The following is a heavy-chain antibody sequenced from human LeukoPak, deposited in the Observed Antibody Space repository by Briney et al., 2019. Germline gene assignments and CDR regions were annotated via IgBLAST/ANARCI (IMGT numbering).Heavy chain of an antibody. J-gene: IGHJ6*03. CDR1: GYTFTSYD. CDR3: ARGAAASTLYYYYYYMDV. Sequence: GASVKVSCKASGYTFTSYDINWVRQATGQGLEWMGWMNPNSGNTGYAQKFQGRVTITRNTSISTAYMGLSSLRSEDTAVYYCARGAAASTLYYYYYYMDVWGKGTTVTVSS. D-gene: IGHD6-13*01. V-gene: IGHV1-8*03. CDR2: MNPNSGNT.